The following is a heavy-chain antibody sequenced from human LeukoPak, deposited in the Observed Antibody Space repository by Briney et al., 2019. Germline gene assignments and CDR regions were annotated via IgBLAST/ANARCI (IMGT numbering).Heavy chain of an antibody. J-gene: IGHJ6*02. CDR2: MNPKSGNT. V-gene: IGHV1-8*01. Sequence: EASVKVSCKAAGYTFSSYDINWVRQAAGQGLEWMGWMNPKSGNTSYAQKFQGRVTMTRNTSISTAYMELSSLRSEDTAVYYCARGTVTAYYYDYGMDVWGQGTTVTVSS. D-gene: IGHD2-21*02. CDR3: ARGTVTAYYYDYGMDV. CDR1: GYTFSSYD.